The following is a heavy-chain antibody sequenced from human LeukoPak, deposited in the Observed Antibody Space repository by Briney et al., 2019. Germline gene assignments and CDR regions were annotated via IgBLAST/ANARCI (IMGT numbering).Heavy chain of an antibody. J-gene: IGHJ4*02. Sequence: GGSLRLSCAASGFTFSSYAMSWVRQAPGKGLEWVANIKQEGSEKYYVDSVKGRFTISRDNAKNSLYLQMNSPGAEDTAVYYCARGKGLDYWGQGTLVTVSS. CDR2: IKQEGSEK. V-gene: IGHV3-7*01. CDR3: ARGKGLDY. CDR1: GFTFSSYA.